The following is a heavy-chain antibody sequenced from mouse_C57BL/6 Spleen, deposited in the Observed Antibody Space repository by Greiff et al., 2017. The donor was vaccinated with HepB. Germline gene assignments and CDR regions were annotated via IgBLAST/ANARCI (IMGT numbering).Heavy chain of an antibody. CDR3: ARGSYYYGSYYFDY. V-gene: IGHV1-72*01. CDR2: IDPNSGGT. J-gene: IGHJ2*01. Sequence: QVQLQQPGAELVKPGASVKLSCKASGYTFTSYWMHWVKQRPGRGLERIGRIDPNSGGTKYNEKFKSKATLTVDKPSSTAYMQLSSLPSEDSAVYYCARGSYYYGSYYFDYWGQGTTLTVSS. D-gene: IGHD1-1*01. CDR1: GYTFTSYW.